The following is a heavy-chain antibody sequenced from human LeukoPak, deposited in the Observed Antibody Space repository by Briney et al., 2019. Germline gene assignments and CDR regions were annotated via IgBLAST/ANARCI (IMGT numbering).Heavy chain of an antibody. CDR3: ARDSVEVAAAGKRGNYYYGMDV. Sequence: SETLSLTCAVYGGSFSGYYWSWIWQPPGKGLEWIGYIYYSGSTNYNPSLKSRVTISVDTSKNQFSLKLSSVTAADTAVYYCARDSVEVAAAGKRGNYYYGMDVWGQGTTVTVSS. D-gene: IGHD6-13*01. J-gene: IGHJ6*02. CDR2: IYYSGST. V-gene: IGHV4-59*01. CDR1: GGSFSGYY.